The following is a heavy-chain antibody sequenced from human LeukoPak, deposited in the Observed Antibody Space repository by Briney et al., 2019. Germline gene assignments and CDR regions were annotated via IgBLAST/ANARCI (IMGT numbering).Heavy chain of an antibody. D-gene: IGHD3-10*01. V-gene: IGHV1-8*02. CDR3: AITMVRGVPDP. CDR2: INPNSGNT. J-gene: IGHJ5*02. Sequence: ASVKVSCKASGYTFTGYYMHWVRQAPGQGLEWMGWINPNSGNTGYAQKFQGRVTMTRNTSISTAYMELSSLRSEDTAVYYCAITMVRGVPDPWGQGTLVTVSS. CDR1: GYTFTGYY.